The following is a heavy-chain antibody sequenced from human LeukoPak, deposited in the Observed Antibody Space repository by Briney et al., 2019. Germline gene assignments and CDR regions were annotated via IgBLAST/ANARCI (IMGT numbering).Heavy chain of an antibody. V-gene: IGHV3-30-3*01. CDR3: AREQGPYYYDTRYFDY. D-gene: IGHD3-22*01. Sequence: GGSLRLSCAASGFTFSSYAMHWVRQAPGKGLEWVAVISYDGSNKYYADSVKGRFTISRDNSKNTLYLQMNSLRAEDTAVYYCAREQGPYYYDTRYFDYWGQGTLVTVSS. CDR2: ISYDGSNK. J-gene: IGHJ4*02. CDR1: GFTFSSYA.